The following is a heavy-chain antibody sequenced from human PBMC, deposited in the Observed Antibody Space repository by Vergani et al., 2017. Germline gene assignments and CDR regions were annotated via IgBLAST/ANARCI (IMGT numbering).Heavy chain of an antibody. CDR3: ATTGYSSGWDGSAFDV. D-gene: IGHD6-25*01. CDR2: IIPILGIA. J-gene: IGHJ3*01. CDR1: GGTFSSYT. Sequence: QVQLVQSGAEVKKPGSSVKVSCKASGGTFSSYTISWVRQAPGQGLEWMGRIIPILGIANYAQKFQGRVTITADKSTSTAYMELSSLRSEDTAVYYCATTGYSSGWDGSAFDVWGEGTMVTVSS. V-gene: IGHV1-69*02.